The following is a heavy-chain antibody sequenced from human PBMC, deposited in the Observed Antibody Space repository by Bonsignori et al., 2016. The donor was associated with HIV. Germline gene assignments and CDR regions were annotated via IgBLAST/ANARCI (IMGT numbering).Heavy chain of an antibody. Sequence: VRQMPGKGLEWVGRIRSKANSYATAYAASVKGRFTISRDDSKNTAYLQMNSLKTEDTAVYYCTRRKYSGSYPVAIVLDDAFDIWGQGTMVTVSS. CDR2: IRSKANSYAT. CDR3: TRRKYSGSYPVAIVLDDAFDI. D-gene: IGHD1-26*01. V-gene: IGHV3-73*01. J-gene: IGHJ3*02.